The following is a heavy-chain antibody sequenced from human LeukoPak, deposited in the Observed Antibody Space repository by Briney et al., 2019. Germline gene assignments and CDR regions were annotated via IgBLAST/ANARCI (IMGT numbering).Heavy chain of an antibody. J-gene: IGHJ4*02. CDR2: IYYSGST. V-gene: IGHV4-59*01. CDR1: GGSISSYY. CDR3: ARGRVAMVRGDTLFDY. Sequence: SETLSLTCTVSGGSISSYYWSWIRQPPGKGLEWIGYIYYSGSTNYNPSLKSRVTISVDTSKNQFSLKLSSVTAADTAVYYCARGRVAMVRGDTLFDYWGQGTLVTVSS. D-gene: IGHD3-10*01.